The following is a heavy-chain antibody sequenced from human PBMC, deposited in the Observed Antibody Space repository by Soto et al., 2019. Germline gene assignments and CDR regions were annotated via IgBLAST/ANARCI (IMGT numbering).Heavy chain of an antibody. CDR3: ARHDDSSGYFTDFDY. V-gene: IGHV3-21*01. J-gene: IGHJ4*02. CDR2: ISSSSSYI. CDR1: GFTFSSYS. D-gene: IGHD3-22*01. Sequence: PGGSLRLSCAASGFTFSSYSMNWVRQAPGKGLEWVSSISSSSSYIYYADSVKGRFTISRDNAKNSLYLQMNSLRAEDTAVYYCARHDDSSGYFTDFDYWGQGTLVTVSS.